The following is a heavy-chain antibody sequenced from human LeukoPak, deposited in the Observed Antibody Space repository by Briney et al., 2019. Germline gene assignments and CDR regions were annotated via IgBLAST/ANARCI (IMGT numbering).Heavy chain of an antibody. CDR1: GYAFTSYD. CDR3: ARNRDLDF. D-gene: IGHD1-14*01. V-gene: IGHV1-8*01. Sequence: ASVKISCKTSGYAFTSYDINWVRQVAGQGLDWMAWMNPKTGNTGYAPNFQGRVTLTWDTSISTAYIELNSLKSDDTAVYYCARNRDLDFWGQGTLVTGSS. CDR2: MNPKTGNT. J-gene: IGHJ4*02.